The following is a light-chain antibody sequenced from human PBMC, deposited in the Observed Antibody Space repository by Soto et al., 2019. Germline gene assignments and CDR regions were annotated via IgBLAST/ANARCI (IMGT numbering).Light chain of an antibody. CDR3: ATWDDSRIGV. CDR2: TNN. V-gene: IGLV2-11*01. Sequence: QSALTQPRSVSGSPGQSVTISCTGTNSDVGGYNFVSWYQQLPGTAPKLLITTNNQRPSGVPDRFSGSKSGASASLAISGLQSEDEATYYCATWDDSRIGVFGTGTKLTVL. CDR1: NSDVGGYNF. J-gene: IGLJ1*01.